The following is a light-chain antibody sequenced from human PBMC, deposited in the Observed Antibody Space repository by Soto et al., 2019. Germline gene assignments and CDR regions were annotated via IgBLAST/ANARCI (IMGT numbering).Light chain of an antibody. J-gene: IGKJ2*01. CDR1: QSVSSY. CDR2: DAS. Sequence: EIVLTQSPATLSFSPGERATLSCRASQSVSSYLAWYQQKPGQAPRLIIYDASNRATGIPARFSGSGSGTDITLTISSLEPEDFAVYFCHHRRNWPPYPFGLGTKLQIK. V-gene: IGKV3-11*01. CDR3: HHRRNWPPYP.